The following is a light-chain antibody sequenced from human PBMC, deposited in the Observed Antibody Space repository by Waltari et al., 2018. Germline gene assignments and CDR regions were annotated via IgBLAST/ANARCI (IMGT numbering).Light chain of an antibody. CDR2: DAS. CDR1: PSVSSY. Sequence: EIVLTQSPATLSLSPGERATLPCRACPSVSSYLAWYQQKPGQAPSLLIYDASNRATGIPARFSGSGSGTDFTLTISSLEPEDFAVYYCQQRSNWPLTFGGGTKVEIK. CDR3: QQRSNWPLT. V-gene: IGKV3-11*01. J-gene: IGKJ4*01.